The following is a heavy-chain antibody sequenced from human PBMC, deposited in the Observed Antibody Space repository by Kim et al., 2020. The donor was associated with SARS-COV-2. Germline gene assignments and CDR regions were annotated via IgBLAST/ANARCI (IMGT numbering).Heavy chain of an antibody. J-gene: IGHJ4*02. CDR1: GFTFNNYW. Sequence: GGSLRLSCAASGFTFNNYWMHWVRQAPGKGLVWVSRISSDGRSTNYADSVKGRFTISRDNAKNTVFLQMSSLRADDTGEYYCVPQASRIMTYWGQGTLVTVSS. V-gene: IGHV3-74*01. CDR3: VPQASRIMTY. CDR2: ISSDGRST.